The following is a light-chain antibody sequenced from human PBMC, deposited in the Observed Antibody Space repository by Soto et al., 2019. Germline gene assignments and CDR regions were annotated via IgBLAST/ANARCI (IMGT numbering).Light chain of an antibody. CDR2: STS. Sequence: QTVVTQEPSLTVSPGGTVTLTCASSTGAVTRGYYPNWFQQKTGLAPRALIDSTSNKHSWTPARFSSSLLGGKAALTLSGVQPEDEGEYYCLLYYGGAQLGVFGGGTKLTVL. CDR1: TGAVTRGYY. V-gene: IGLV7-43*01. CDR3: LLYYGGAQLGV. J-gene: IGLJ3*02.